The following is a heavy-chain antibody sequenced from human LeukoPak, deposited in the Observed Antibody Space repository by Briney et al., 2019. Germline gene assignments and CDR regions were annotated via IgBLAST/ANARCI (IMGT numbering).Heavy chain of an antibody. Sequence: ASVKISCKASGYTFTGYYIHWVRQAPGQGLEWMGWINPSSGGTNFAQKFQGRVTMTRDTSTNTACVELSRLRSDDTAVYYCARGYCGGTCNDDGSLDIWGQGTMVTMSS. J-gene: IGHJ3*02. CDR2: INPSSGGT. CDR3: ARGYCGGTCNDDGSLDI. V-gene: IGHV1-2*02. D-gene: IGHD2-21*01. CDR1: GYTFTGYY.